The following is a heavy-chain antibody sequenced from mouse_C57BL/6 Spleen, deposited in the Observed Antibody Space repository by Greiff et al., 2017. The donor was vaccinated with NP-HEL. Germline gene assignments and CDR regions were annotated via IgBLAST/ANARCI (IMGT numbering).Heavy chain of an antibody. CDR1: GYTFTSYW. V-gene: IGHV1-72*01. Sequence: QVQLKQPGAELVKPGASVKLSCKASGYTFTSYWMHWVKQRPGRGLEWIGRIDPNSGGTKYNEKFKSKATLTVDKPSSTAYMQLSSLTSEDSAVYYCAREDDGYYGFAYWGQGTLVTVSA. D-gene: IGHD2-3*01. J-gene: IGHJ3*01. CDR2: IDPNSGGT. CDR3: AREDDGYYGFAY.